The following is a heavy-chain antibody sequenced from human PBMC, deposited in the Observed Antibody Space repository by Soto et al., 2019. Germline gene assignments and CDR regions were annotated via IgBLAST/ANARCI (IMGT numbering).Heavy chain of an antibody. CDR3: ARTGVAARLYYYYGMYV. CDR1: GYSFTSYW. CDR2: IDPSDSYT. D-gene: IGHD6-6*01. J-gene: IGHJ6*02. V-gene: IGHV5-10-1*01. Sequence: GESLKISCKGSGYSFTSYWISWVRQMPGKGLEWMGRIDPSDSYTNYSPSFQGHVTISADKSISTAYLQWSSLKASDTAMYYCARTGVAARLYYYYGMYVWGQGTTVTVSS.